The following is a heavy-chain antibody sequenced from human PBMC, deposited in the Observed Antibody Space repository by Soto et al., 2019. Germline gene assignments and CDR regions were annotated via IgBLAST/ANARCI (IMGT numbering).Heavy chain of an antibody. V-gene: IGHV1-69*13. CDR1: GGTFSSYA. D-gene: IGHD6-6*01. CDR3: ARAAYSSSSHYYYYGMDV. J-gene: IGHJ6*02. Sequence: ASVKVSCKASGGTFSSYAISWVRQAPGQGLEWMGGIIPIFGTANYAQKFQGRVTITADESTSTAYMELSSLRSEDTAVYYCARAAYSSSSHYYYYGMDVWGQGTTVTVSS. CDR2: IIPIFGTA.